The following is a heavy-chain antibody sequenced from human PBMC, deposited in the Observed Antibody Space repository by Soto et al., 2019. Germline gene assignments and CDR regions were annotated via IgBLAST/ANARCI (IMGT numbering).Heavy chain of an antibody. J-gene: IGHJ5*02. CDR1: GGTFSSYA. CDR3: ARDSGLAYCGGDCFSNWFDP. CDR2: IIPIFGTA. V-gene: IGHV1-69*13. D-gene: IGHD2-21*02. Sequence: SVKVSCKASGGTFSSYAISWVRQAPGQGLEWMGGIIPIFGTANYAQKFQGRVTITADESTSTAYMELSSLRSEDTAVYYCARDSGLAYCGGDCFSNWFDPWGQG.